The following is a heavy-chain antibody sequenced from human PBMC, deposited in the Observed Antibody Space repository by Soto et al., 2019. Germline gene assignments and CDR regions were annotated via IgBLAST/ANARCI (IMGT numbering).Heavy chain of an antibody. J-gene: IGHJ4*02. CDR1: GFTFSHAW. V-gene: IGHV3-15*07. Sequence: GGSLRLSCAASGFTFSHAWMNWVRQAPGRGLEWVGRSKSRTDGGTTEYAAPVKGRFPISREDSKSTLHLRMNSLKTEDTAVYYCSTDAVGATWGLFGYWGQGTLVTVSS. CDR3: STDAVGATWGLFGY. CDR2: SKSRTDGGTT. D-gene: IGHD1-26*01.